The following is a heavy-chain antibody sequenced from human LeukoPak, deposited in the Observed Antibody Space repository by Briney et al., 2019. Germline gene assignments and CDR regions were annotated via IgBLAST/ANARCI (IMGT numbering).Heavy chain of an antibody. CDR3: AKERAMVRGVIIGPLGY. V-gene: IGHV3-48*02. Sequence: GGSLRLSCEASGFTFSNYAMNWVRQAPGKGLEWVSYISSSSNTIYYADSVKGRFTISRDNAKKSLFLQMNSLRDEDTAVYYCAKERAMVRGVIIGPLGYWGQGARVTVSS. CDR2: ISSSSNTI. J-gene: IGHJ4*02. D-gene: IGHD3-10*01. CDR1: GFTFSNYA.